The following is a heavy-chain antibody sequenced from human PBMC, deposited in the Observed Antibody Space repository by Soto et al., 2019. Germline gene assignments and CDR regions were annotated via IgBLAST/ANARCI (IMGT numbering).Heavy chain of an antibody. V-gene: IGHV3-30*03. CDR3: ATGPHCRSTSCYFYYYGVDV. J-gene: IGHJ6*02. D-gene: IGHD2-2*01. CDR2: ISYDGSYK. Sequence: QVQLVESGGGVVQPGRSLRLSCAASGFTFSTYGMHWVRQAPGKGLEWVAVISYDGSYKYYADSVNGRLIISRDNSKNTLYLQMNSLSAEDTALYYCATGPHCRSTSCYFYYYGVDVWGQGTTVAVSS. CDR1: GFTFSTYG.